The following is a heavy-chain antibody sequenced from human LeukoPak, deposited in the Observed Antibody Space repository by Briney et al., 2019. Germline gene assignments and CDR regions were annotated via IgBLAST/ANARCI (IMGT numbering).Heavy chain of an antibody. V-gene: IGHV4-38-2*01. CDR2: IYHSGST. J-gene: IGHJ4*02. D-gene: IGHD1-26*01. CDR1: GYSISSGYY. Sequence: SETLSLTCAVSGYSISSGYYWGWIRQPPRKGLEWIGSIYHSGSTYYNPSLKSRVTISVDTSKNQFSLKLSSVTAADTAVYYCARELQQTLDYWGQGTLVTVSS. CDR3: ARELQQTLDY.